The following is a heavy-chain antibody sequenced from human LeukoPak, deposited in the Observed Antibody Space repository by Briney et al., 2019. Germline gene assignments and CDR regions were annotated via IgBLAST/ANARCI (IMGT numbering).Heavy chain of an antibody. CDR3: ARVRAGYCTSTSCYTGMDV. CDR2: ISGSGGST. V-gene: IGHV3-23*01. Sequence: GSLRLSCAASGFTFSSYAMSWVRQAPGKGLEWVSAISGSGGSTYYADSVKGRFTISRDNSKNTLYLQMNSLRAEDTAVYYCARVRAGYCTSTSCYTGMDVWGQGTTVTVSS. D-gene: IGHD2-2*01. CDR1: GFTFSSYA. J-gene: IGHJ6*02.